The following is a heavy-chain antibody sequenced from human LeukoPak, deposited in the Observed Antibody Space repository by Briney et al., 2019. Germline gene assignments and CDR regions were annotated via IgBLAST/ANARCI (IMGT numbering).Heavy chain of an antibody. J-gene: IGHJ4*02. Sequence: PSQTLSLTCAVSGGSISSGGYSWSWIRQPPGKGLEWIGYIYHSGSTYYNPSLKSRVTISVDRSKNQFSLKLSSVTAADTAVYYCARGKFVVVVAAPYFDYWGQGTLVTVSS. CDR2: IYHSGST. V-gene: IGHV4-30-2*01. CDR1: GGSISSGGYS. D-gene: IGHD2-15*01. CDR3: ARGKFVVVVAAPYFDY.